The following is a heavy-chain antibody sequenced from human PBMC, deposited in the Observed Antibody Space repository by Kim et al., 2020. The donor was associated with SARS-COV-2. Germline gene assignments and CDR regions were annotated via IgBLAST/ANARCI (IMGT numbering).Heavy chain of an antibody. V-gene: IGHV4-39*01. J-gene: IGHJ5*02. D-gene: IGHD5-12*01. Sequence: CTPSLTSRVTISVDTSKNQFSLKLSSVTAADTAVYYCARLVRDGYNYFDPWGQGTLVTVSS. CDR3: ARLVRDGYNYFDP.